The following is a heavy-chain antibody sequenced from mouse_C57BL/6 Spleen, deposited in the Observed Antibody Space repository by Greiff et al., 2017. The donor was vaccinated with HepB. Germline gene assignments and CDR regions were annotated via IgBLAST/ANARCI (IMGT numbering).Heavy chain of an antibody. CDR3: ARGGSNYAGFAY. CDR2: INPGSGGT. J-gene: IGHJ3*01. CDR1: GYAFTNYL. Sequence: QVQLQQSGAELVRPGTSVKVSCKASGYAFTNYLIEWVKQRPGQGLEWIGVINPGSGGTNYNEKFKGKATLTADKSSSTAYMQLSSLTSEDSAVYFCARGGSNYAGFAYWGQGTLVTVSA. D-gene: IGHD2-5*01. V-gene: IGHV1-54*01.